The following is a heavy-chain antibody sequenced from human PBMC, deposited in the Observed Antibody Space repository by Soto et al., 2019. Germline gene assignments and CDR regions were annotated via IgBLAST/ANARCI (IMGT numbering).Heavy chain of an antibody. CDR1: GFTFSIYA. Sequence: EVQLLESGGGLVQPGGSLRLSCAASGFTFSIYAMSWVRQAPGKGLEWVSAISGGGRSTYYADSVKGRFTISRDNSKNTLYLQMNSLRAEDTAVYYCAKPHIVGYWYFDLWGRGTLVTVSS. CDR3: AKPHIVGYWYFDL. J-gene: IGHJ2*01. D-gene: IGHD1-26*01. CDR2: ISGGGRST. V-gene: IGHV3-23*01.